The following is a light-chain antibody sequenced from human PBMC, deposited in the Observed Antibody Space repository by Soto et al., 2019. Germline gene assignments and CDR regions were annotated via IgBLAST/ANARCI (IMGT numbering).Light chain of an antibody. V-gene: IGLV1-44*01. CDR2: SNS. Sequence: QSVLTQPPSASGTPGQRVTISCSVSSPNIGSKIVNWHQQLPGTAPKLLIYSNSQRPSGVPDRFSGSKSGTSASLAIRGLQSDDEADYYCAAWDDSLNGYVFGTGTKVTLL. CDR3: AAWDDSLNGYV. CDR1: SPNIGSKI. J-gene: IGLJ1*01.